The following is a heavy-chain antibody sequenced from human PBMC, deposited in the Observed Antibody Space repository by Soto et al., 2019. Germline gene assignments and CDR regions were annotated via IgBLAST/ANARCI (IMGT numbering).Heavy chain of an antibody. V-gene: IGHV3-21*01. D-gene: IGHD2-21*02. CDR1: GFTFSSYS. CDR2: ISSSSSYI. Sequence: EVQLVESGGGLVKPGGSLRLSCAASGFTFSSYSMNWVRQAPGKGLEWVSSISSSSSYIYYADSVKGRFTISRDNAKNSLYLQMNSLRAEDTAVYYCARSFSNGSVTYDYWGQGTLVTASS. J-gene: IGHJ4*02. CDR3: ARSFSNGSVTYDY.